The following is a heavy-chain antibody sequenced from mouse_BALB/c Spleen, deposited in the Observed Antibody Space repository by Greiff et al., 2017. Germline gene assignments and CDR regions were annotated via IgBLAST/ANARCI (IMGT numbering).Heavy chain of an antibody. J-gene: IGHJ4*01. Sequence: VKLVESGPGLVAPSQTLSITCTVSGFSFTGYGVNWVRQPPGKGLVWLGMIWGDGSRDYNSALKSRLSISKDNTKSQVFLKMNSLQTDDTARYYCARGPGRGFMDYWGQGTSVTVSS. CDR1: GFSFTGYG. V-gene: IGHV2-6-7*01. CDR2: IWGDGSR. CDR3: ARGPGRGFMDY.